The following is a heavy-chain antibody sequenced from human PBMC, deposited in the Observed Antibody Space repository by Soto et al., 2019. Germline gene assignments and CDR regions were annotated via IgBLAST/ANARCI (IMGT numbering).Heavy chain of an antibody. CDR3: AVSSPDIVVLPSSIYFTS. D-gene: IGHD2-15*01. J-gene: IGHJ4*02. Sequence: GGSLRLSCVASGSSSDPFTMHWVRELPGKGQEWVAGLSWDRSTVAYADSVQGRFTISRDHAKNSVDLLMDSLRPDDTALYFCAVSSPDIVVLPSSIYFTSWGPGTQVTVSS. CDR2: LSWDRSTV. CDR1: GSSSDPFT. V-gene: IGHV3-9*02.